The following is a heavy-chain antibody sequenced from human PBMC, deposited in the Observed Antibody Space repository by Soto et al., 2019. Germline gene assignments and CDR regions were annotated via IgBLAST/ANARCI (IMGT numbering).Heavy chain of an antibody. CDR3: ARDNWNTV. D-gene: IGHD1-20*01. J-gene: IGHJ3*01. Sequence: EVQLVESGGGLVQPGGSLRLSCAASGFTFSNYWMHWVRQAPGKGLVWVSRVNGDGSSTFYADSVKGRFTISRDNAKNTAYLQMNSLRAEDTAVYYCARDNWNTVWGQGTMVTVSS. CDR2: VNGDGSST. V-gene: IGHV3-74*01. CDR1: GFTFSNYW.